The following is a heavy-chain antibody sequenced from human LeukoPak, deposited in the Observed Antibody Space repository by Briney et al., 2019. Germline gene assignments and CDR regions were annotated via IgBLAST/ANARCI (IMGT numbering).Heavy chain of an antibody. J-gene: IGHJ4*02. CDR2: LRYDESDK. Sequence: SGGSLRLSCAASGFTFNHYGMHWVRQAPGKGPEWVAFLRYDESDKHYADSVKGRFTISRDNSKNTVYLQMNSLTTEDTAVYYCAKAQGDFWSGLSSTFDYWGQGTLVTVSS. CDR3: AKAQGDFWSGLSSTFDY. D-gene: IGHD3-3*01. CDR1: GFTFNHYG. V-gene: IGHV3-30*02.